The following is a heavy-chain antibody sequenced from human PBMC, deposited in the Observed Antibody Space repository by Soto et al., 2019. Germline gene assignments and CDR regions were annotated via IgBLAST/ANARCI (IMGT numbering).Heavy chain of an antibody. CDR2: IKQDGSEK. V-gene: IGHV3-7*01. CDR3: ASVFAYGDYAMYYFDY. D-gene: IGHD4-17*01. J-gene: IGHJ4*02. Sequence: EVQLVESGGGLVQPGGSLRLSCAASGFTFSSYWMSWVRQAPGKGLEWVANIKQDGSEKYYVDSVKGRFTISRDNAKNSRYLQMNSLRAVDRAVYYCASVFAYGDYAMYYFDYWGQGTLVTVSS. CDR1: GFTFSSYW.